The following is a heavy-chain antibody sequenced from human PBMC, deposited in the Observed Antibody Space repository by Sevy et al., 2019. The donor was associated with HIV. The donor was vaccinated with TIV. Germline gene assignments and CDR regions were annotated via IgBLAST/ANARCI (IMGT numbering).Heavy chain of an antibody. CDR3: ARPSSGWTAGDY. J-gene: IGHJ4*02. CDR1: GFTFSLYA. D-gene: IGHD6-19*01. V-gene: IGHV3-21*01. Sequence: GGSLRLSCAASGFTFSLYAMNWVCQAPGKGLEWVSSISDSGIDKYYADSMKGRFTISRENAKNSLYRQINSLRVEDTAVYYCARPSSGWTAGDYWGQGTLVTVSS. CDR2: ISDSGIDK.